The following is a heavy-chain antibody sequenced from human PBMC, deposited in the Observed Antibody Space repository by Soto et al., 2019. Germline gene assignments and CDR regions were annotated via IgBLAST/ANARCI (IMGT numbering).Heavy chain of an antibody. CDR1: GFTVSSSY. CDR3: ESHVYFYWYLDL. J-gene: IGHJ2*01. Sequence: EVQLVESGGGLVQPGGSLRLSCAVSGFTVSSSYMGWVRQAPGKGLEWVSSLYSGGNTYYADSVRGRFTISTDNSKDPLYLQMDSLSVDDTGMYYCESHVYFYWYLDLWGRGSLVTVSS. D-gene: IGHD3-10*01. CDR2: LYSGGNT. V-gene: IGHV3-66*04.